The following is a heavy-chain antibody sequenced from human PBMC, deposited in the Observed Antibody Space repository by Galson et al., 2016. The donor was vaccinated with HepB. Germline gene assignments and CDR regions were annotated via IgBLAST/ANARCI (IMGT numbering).Heavy chain of an antibody. J-gene: IGHJ4*02. CDR3: AYDYGDYNFDY. CDR2: INPSGGST. CDR1: GYAFASYN. V-gene: IGHV1-46*01. Sequence: SVKVSCKASGYAFASYNMHWVRQAPGQGLGWMGIINPSGGSTNYAQKSQGRVTMTRDTSTSTVYMELSSLRSEDTAVYYCAYDYGDYNFDYWGQGTLVTVSS. D-gene: IGHD4-17*01.